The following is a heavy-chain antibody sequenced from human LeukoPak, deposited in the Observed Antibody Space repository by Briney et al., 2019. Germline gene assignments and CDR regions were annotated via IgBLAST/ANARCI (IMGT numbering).Heavy chain of an antibody. J-gene: IGHJ4*02. CDR2: IIPLFGTA. D-gene: IGHD1-26*01. V-gene: IGHV1-69*05. CDR1: GGTFSTYA. CDR3: ARVFARGGEISGSYYYY. Sequence: SVKVSCKASGGTFSTYAVNWVRQAPGQRLEWMGGIIPLFGTANYAQKFQGGVTITTDESTSTAYMELSSLRSEDTAIYYCARVFARGGEISGSYYYYWGQGTLVTVSS.